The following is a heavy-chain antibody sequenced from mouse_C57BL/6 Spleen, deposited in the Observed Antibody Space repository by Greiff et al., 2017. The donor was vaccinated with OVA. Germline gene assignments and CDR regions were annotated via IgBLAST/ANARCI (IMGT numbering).Heavy chain of an antibody. J-gene: IGHJ2*01. Sequence: EVHLVESGGDLVKPGGSLKLSCAASGFTFSSYGMSWVRQTPDKRLEWVATISSGGSYTYYPDSVKGRFTISRDNAKNTLYLQMSSLKSEDTAMYYCARETGKFDYWGQGTTLTVSS. V-gene: IGHV5-6*01. CDR3: ARETGKFDY. CDR1: GFTFSSYG. D-gene: IGHD4-1*01. CDR2: ISSGGSYT.